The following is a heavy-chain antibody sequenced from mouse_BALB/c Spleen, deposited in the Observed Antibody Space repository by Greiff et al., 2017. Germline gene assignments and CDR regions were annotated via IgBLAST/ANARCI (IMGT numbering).Heavy chain of an antibody. D-gene: IGHD2-2*01. CDR1: GFNIKDYY. CDR3: ARRVTTGAMDY. J-gene: IGHJ4*01. V-gene: IGHV14-1*02. CDR2: IDPENGNT. Sequence: VQLKQSGAELVRPGALVKLSCKASGFNIKDYYMHWVKQRPEQGLEWIGWIDPENGNTIYDPKFQGKASITADTSSNTAYLQLSSLTSEDTAVYYCARRVTTGAMDYWGQGTSVTVSS.